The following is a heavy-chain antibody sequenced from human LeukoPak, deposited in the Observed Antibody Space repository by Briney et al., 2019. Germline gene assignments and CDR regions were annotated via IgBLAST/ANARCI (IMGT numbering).Heavy chain of an antibody. V-gene: IGHV3-53*01. D-gene: IGHD4-11*01. J-gene: IGHJ6*02. CDR3: ARVQYSNYESFYYGMDV. CDR1: GFTVSSNY. CDR2: IYSGGST. Sequence: GGSLRLSRAASGFTVSSNYMSWVRQAPGKGLEWVSVIYSGGSTYYADSVKGRFTISRDNSKNTLYLQMNSLRAEDTAVYYCARVQYSNYESFYYGMDVWGQGTTVTVSS.